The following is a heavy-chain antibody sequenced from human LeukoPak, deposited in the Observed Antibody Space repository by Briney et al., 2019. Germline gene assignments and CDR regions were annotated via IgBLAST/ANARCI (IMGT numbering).Heavy chain of an antibody. D-gene: IGHD1-26*01. J-gene: IGHJ4*02. CDR3: ASPIVGATVASDY. Sequence: SETLSLTCTVSGGSISSYYWSWIRQPPGKGLEWIGSIYYSGSTYYNPSLKSRVTISVDTSKNQFSLKLSSVTAADTAVYYCASPIVGATVASDYWGQGTLVTVSS. CDR2: IYYSGST. V-gene: IGHV4-59*12. CDR1: GGSISSYY.